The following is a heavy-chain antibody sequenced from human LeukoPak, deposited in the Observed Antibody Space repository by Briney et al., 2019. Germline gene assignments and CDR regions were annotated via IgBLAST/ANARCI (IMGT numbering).Heavy chain of an antibody. CDR1: GFTFDNYA. J-gene: IGHJ1*01. CDR2: ISWNSGTI. V-gene: IGHV3-9*01. Sequence: GGSLRLSCAASGFTFDNYAMNWVRQVPGKGLEWISLISWNSGTIGYADSVKGRFTISRDNANNFLYLQMNSVRAEDTALYYCARAYKDRSLAGKKEFFQHWGQGTLVTISS. D-gene: IGHD6-19*01. CDR3: ARAYKDRSLAGKKEFFQH.